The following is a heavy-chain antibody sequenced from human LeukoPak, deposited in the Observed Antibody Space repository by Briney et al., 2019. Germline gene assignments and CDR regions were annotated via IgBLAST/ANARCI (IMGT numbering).Heavy chain of an antibody. V-gene: IGHV5-51*01. CDR3: ERLHLYNTGGYSLYYFAY. Sequence: GESLKISCKGSGYSFSNYWIGWVRQMPGKGLEWMGIIYPDDAATRYSPSFHGQVTISADKSISTAYLQWSSLKASDTAIYYCERLHLYNTGGYSLYYFAYWGQGTLVTVSS. J-gene: IGHJ4*02. CDR2: IYPDDAAT. D-gene: IGHD3-22*01. CDR1: GYSFSNYW.